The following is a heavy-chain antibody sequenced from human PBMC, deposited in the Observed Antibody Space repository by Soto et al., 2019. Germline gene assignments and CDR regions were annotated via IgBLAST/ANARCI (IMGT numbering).Heavy chain of an antibody. D-gene: IGHD3-22*01. CDR3: ARSEDYDGSDYWHY. V-gene: IGHV3-23*01. J-gene: IGHJ4*02. CDR1: GFPFSNYA. Sequence: LRLSCAASGFPFSNYAMNWVRQAPGKGLEWVSGISGSGDDAYYADSLKGRFTISRDNSKNTLYLEVNSLRAEDTALYYCARSEDYDGSDYWHYWGQGTLVTVSS. CDR2: ISGSGDDA.